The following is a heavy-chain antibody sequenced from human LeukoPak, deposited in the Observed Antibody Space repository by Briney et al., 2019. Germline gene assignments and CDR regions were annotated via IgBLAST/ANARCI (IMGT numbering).Heavy chain of an antibody. CDR2: IDPNSGGT. Sequence: GASVKVSCKASGYTFTGYYMDWVRQAPGQGLEWMGWIDPNSGGTSYAQNFQGRVTMTRDTSISTGYMELSRLTSDDTALYYCSIRGTSSAFDIWGHGTMVTVSS. CDR3: SIRGTSSAFDI. J-gene: IGHJ3*02. V-gene: IGHV1-2*02. CDR1: GYTFTGYY.